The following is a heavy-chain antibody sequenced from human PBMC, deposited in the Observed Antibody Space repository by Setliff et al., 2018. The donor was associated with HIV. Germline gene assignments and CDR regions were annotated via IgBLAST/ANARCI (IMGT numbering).Heavy chain of an antibody. V-gene: IGHV4-39*07. Sequence: SETLSLTCTVSSASISSSGYYWGWIRQPPGKGLEWIGSIYYSGSTYYNPSLKSRVTISVDTSKNQFSLKLSSVTAADTAVYYCARRGSGFFHYYYYMDVWGKGTTVTVSS. CDR2: IYYSGST. D-gene: IGHD3-10*01. J-gene: IGHJ6*03. CDR1: SASISSSGYY. CDR3: ARRGSGFFHYYYYMDV.